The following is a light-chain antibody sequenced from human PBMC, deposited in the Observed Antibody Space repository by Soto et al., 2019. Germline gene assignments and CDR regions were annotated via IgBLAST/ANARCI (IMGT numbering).Light chain of an antibody. Sequence: EIVMTQSPATLSVSPGERATLSCRASQSVSSNLAWYQQKPAQAPRLLIYGASTRATGIPARFSGSGSGTEFTLTISSLQSEYFAVYYWQQYNNWPPISPSLTFGPGTKVDIK. CDR2: GAS. V-gene: IGKV3-15*01. CDR1: QSVSSN. CDR3: QQYNNWPPISPSLT. J-gene: IGKJ3*01.